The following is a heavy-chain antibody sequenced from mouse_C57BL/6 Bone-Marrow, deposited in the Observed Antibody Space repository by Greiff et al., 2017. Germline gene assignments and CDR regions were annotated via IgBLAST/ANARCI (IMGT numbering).Heavy chain of an antibody. CDR1: GYTFTSYG. Sequence: QVQLQQSGAELARPGASVKLSCKASGYTFTSYGISWVKQRTGQGLEWIGEIYPRSGNTYYNEKFKGKATLTADKSSSTAYMELRSLTSEDSAVYFCARGDGYTHYWYFDVWGTGTTVTVSS. CDR2: IYPRSGNT. J-gene: IGHJ1*03. V-gene: IGHV1-81*01. CDR3: ARGDGYTHYWYFDV. D-gene: IGHD2-3*01.